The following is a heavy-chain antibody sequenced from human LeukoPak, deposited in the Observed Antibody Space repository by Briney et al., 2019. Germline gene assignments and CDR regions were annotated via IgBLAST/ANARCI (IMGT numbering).Heavy chain of an antibody. J-gene: IGHJ6*03. CDR1: GFTFSSYA. CDR3: ARVATNCSSTSCYFRHYYYYMDV. D-gene: IGHD2-2*01. V-gene: IGHV3-20*04. Sequence: PGGSLRLSCAASGFTFSSYAMSWVRQAPGKGLEWVSGINWNGGSTGYADSVKGRFTISRDNAKNSLYLQMNSLRAEDTALYYCARVATNCSSTSCYFRHYYYYMDVWGKGTTVTVSS. CDR2: INWNGGST.